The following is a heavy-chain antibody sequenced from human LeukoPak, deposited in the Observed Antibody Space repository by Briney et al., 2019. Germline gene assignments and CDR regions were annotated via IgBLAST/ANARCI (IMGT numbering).Heavy chain of an antibody. CDR3: AQSSYDSSGLLDY. CDR1: GFTFSSYG. D-gene: IGHD3-22*01. CDR2: IWYDGSNK. Sequence: GGSLRLSCAASGFTFSSYGMHWVRQAPGKGLEWVAVIWYDGSNKYYADSVKGRFTISRDNSKNTLYLQMNSLRAEDTAVYYCAQSSYDSSGLLDYWGQGTLVTVSS. V-gene: IGHV3-30*02. J-gene: IGHJ4*02.